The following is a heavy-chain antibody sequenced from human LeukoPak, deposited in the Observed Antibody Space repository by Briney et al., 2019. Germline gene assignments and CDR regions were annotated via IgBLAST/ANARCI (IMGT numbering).Heavy chain of an antibody. D-gene: IGHD1-26*01. V-gene: IGHV1-18*01. CDR2: ISAYTGNT. CDR3: ARRIVGATGSDY. Sequence: ASVKVSCKASAYTFTTYGISWVRQAPGQGLEWMGWISAYTGNTNYAQNLQGRVTITTDTSTTTAYMELRSLTSDDTAVYYCARRIVGATGSDYWGQGTLVTVSS. CDR1: AYTFTTYG. J-gene: IGHJ4*02.